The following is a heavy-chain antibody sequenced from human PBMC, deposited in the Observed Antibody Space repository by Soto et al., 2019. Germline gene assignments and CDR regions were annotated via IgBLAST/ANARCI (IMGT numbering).Heavy chain of an antibody. CDR2: IFHDGTA. J-gene: IGHJ4*02. Sequence: SETLSLTCAVSGVSISSGNWWTWVRQTPQRGLEYIGEIFHDGTANYYPSFERRVAISGDTSKNQFSLKLTYVTAADAAIYFCARLVYDTRLNYMYFDFWGQGALVTVSS. CDR1: GVSISSGNW. V-gene: IGHV4-4*02. CDR3: ARLVYDTRLNYMYFDF. D-gene: IGHD3-10*01.